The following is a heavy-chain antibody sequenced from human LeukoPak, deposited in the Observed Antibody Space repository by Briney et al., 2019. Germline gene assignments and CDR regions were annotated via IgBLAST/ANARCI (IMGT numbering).Heavy chain of an antibody. J-gene: IGHJ3*02. CDR3: AKDLQMATIFEWHYDAFDI. Sequence: PGGSLRLSCAASGFTFRNAWMTWIRQAPGKGLEWVGRIKDKTDGGTTDYAAPVIGRFTISRDDSKNTLYLQMNSLRAEDTAVYYCAKDLQMATIFEWHYDAFDIWGQGTMVTVSS. CDR1: GFTFRNAW. D-gene: IGHD5-24*01. V-gene: IGHV3-15*01. CDR2: IKDKTDGGTT.